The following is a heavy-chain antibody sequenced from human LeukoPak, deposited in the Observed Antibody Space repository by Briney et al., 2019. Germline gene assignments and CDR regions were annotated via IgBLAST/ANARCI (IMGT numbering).Heavy chain of an antibody. CDR1: GDSISSYS. D-gene: IGHD5-24*01. CDR2: IYYSGST. J-gene: IGHJ3*02. Sequence: SETLSLTCTVSGDSISSYSWSWIRQPPGKGLGWIGYIYYSGSTNYNPSLKSRVTISVDTSKNQFSLRLSSVTAADTAVYYCARGDGYNAFDIWGQGTMLTVSS. CDR3: ARGDGYNAFDI. V-gene: IGHV4-59*01.